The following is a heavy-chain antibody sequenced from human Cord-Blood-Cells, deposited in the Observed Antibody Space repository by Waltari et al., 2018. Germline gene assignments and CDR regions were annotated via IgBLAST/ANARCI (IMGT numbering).Heavy chain of an antibody. J-gene: IGHJ5*02. V-gene: IGHV4-34*01. CDR2: INHSGST. D-gene: IGHD2-2*01. Sequence: QVQLQQWGAGLLKPSETLSLTCAVYGGSFRGYYWSWIRQPPGQGLELIGEINHSGSTNYNPSLKSRVTISVDTSKNQFSLKLSSVTAADTAVYYCAREKRYCSSTSCYYNLFDPWGQGTLVTVSS. CDR3: AREKRYCSSTSCYYNLFDP. CDR1: GGSFRGYY.